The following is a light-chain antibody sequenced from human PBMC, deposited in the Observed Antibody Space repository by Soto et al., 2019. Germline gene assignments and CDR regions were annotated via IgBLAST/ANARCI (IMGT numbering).Light chain of an antibody. J-gene: IGKJ4*01. CDR2: DAS. CDR3: LHRRNWPT. V-gene: IGKV3-11*01. CDR1: QSVSSY. Sequence: EIVLTQSPVTLSLSPGERATLSCRASQSVSSYLAWYQQKPGQAPRLLIYDASNRATGIPDRFSGRGSGTDFTLTISSPEPEDSAVYYCLHRRNWPTFGGGTKVDIK.